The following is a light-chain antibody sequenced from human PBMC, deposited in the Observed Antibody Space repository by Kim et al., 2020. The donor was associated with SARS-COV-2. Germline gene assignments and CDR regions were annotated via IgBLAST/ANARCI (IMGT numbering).Light chain of an antibody. Sequence: QPLLTQSSSASASLGSSVKLTCTLNRGHSDYIIAWHQQQPGKAPRLVMNLMPNGDYTKGSGVPDRFTGSSSGADRYLTISNLQSEDEADYSCETWDRTTRLFGGGTQLTVL. V-gene: IGLV4-60*03. J-gene: IGLJ2*01. CDR2: LMPNGDY. CDR3: ETWDRTTRL. CDR1: RGHSDYI.